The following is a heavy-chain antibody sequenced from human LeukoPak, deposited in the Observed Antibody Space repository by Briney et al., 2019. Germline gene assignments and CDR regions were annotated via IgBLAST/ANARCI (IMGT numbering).Heavy chain of an antibody. D-gene: IGHD2/OR15-2a*01. J-gene: IGHJ4*02. V-gene: IGHV3-20*04. CDR2: INWNGGST. Sequence: PGGSLRLSCAASGFTFDDYGMSWVRQAPGKGLEWVSGINWNGGSTGYADSVKGRFTISRDNSKNTLYLQMNSLRAEDTAVYYCARGATLPGILYYFDYWGQGTLVTVSS. CDR1: GFTFDDYG. CDR3: ARGATLPGILYYFDY.